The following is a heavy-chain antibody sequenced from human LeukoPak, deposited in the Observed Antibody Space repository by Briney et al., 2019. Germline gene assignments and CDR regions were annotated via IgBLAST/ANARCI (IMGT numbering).Heavy chain of an antibody. CDR2: IKEDGSET. V-gene: IGHV3-7*04. J-gene: IGHJ4*02. CDR1: GFSISSTW. Sequence: PGGSLRLSCSASGFSISSTWMGWVRQAPGKGLEWVGNIKEDGSETYYVDSVKGRFTISRDNAKNSLYLQMNSLRAEDTAVYYCARGASRSSGYFLWGQGTLVSVSS. D-gene: IGHD3-22*01. CDR3: ARGASRSSGYFL.